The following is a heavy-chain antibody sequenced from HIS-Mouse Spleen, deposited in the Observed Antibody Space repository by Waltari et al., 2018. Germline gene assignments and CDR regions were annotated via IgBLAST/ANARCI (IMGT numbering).Heavy chain of an antibody. CDR1: CGSISSSSYY. J-gene: IGHJ2*01. CDR3: AREIPYSSSWYDWYFDL. Sequence: QLQLQESGPGLVKPSETLSLTCTASCGSISSSSYYCGWIRQPPGKGLEWIGSIYYSGSTYYNPSLKSRVTISVDTSKNQFSLKLSSVTAADTAVYYCAREIPYSSSWYDWYFDLWGRGTMVTVSS. CDR2: IYYSGST. V-gene: IGHV4-39*07. D-gene: IGHD6-13*01.